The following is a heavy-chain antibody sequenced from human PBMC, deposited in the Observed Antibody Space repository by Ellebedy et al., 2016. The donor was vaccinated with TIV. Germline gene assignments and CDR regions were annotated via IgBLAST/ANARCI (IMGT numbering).Heavy chain of an antibody. V-gene: IGHV4-39*01. CDR1: GVSISSGHW. D-gene: IGHD5-18*01. J-gene: IGHJ4*02. Sequence: SETLSLTCAVTGVSISSGHWWSWVRQPPGKGLEWIGSIYYSGSTYYNPSLKSRVTISVDTSKTQFPLRLGSVTAADTAVYYCARRLGYLYSWVDYWGQGTLVTVSS. CDR3: ARRLGYLYSWVDY. CDR2: IYYSGST.